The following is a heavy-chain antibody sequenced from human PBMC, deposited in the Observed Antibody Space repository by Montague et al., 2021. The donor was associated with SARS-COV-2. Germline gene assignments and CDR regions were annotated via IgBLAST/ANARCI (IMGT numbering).Heavy chain of an antibody. Sequence: SETLSLTCAVYGGSFSGHYWNWIRKPPGKGLEWIGEINNSGSTNNNPSLTSRVTMSVDTSKNQFSLKLSSVTAADTAVYYCARGARQGYGFRLGSFDYWGQGTLVTVSS. CDR3: ARGARQGYGFRLGSFDY. D-gene: IGHD3-10*01. J-gene: IGHJ4*02. CDR1: GGSFSGHY. CDR2: INNSGST. V-gene: IGHV4-34*01.